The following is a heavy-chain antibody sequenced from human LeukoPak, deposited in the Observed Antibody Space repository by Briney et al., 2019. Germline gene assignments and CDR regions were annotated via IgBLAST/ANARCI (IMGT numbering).Heavy chain of an antibody. Sequence: GGSLRLSCAVSGFTFSSSWMSWVRQAPGKGLEWVANIKHDGSEEFHVDSLKGRFTISRDNAKNSLYLQMNSLRVEDTAVYYCTRDRYGDWGQGTLVTVSS. CDR2: IKHDGSEE. V-gene: IGHV3-7*05. CDR3: TRDRYGD. D-gene: IGHD5-18*01. J-gene: IGHJ4*02. CDR1: GFTFSSSW.